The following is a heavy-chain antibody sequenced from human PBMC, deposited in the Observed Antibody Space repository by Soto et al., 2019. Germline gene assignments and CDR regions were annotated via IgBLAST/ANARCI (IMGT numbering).Heavy chain of an antibody. CDR1: GGSFSGYY. Sequence: KPSETLSLTCAVYGGSFSGYYWSWIRQPPGKGLEWIGEINHSGSTNYNPSLKSRVTISVDTSKNQFSLKLSSVTAADTAVYYCARGGDYAYFDYWGQGTLVTVSS. CDR2: INHSGST. V-gene: IGHV4-34*01. D-gene: IGHD4-17*01. CDR3: ARGGDYAYFDY. J-gene: IGHJ4*02.